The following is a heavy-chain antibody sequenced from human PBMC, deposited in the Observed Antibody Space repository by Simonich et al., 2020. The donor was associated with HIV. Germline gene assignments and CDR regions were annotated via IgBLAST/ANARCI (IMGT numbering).Heavy chain of an antibody. CDR3: TRGYGDYGDY. Sequence: QVQLQESGPGLVKPSETLSLTCAVSGGSFSGYYWSWIRQSPGKGLEWIGEINHSGSSNYNPSLKSRVTISVDASKNQFSLKLSSVTAADTAVYYCTRGYGDYGDYWGQGTLVTVSS. CDR1: GGSFSGYY. V-gene: IGHV4-34*01. J-gene: IGHJ4*02. D-gene: IGHD4-17*01. CDR2: INHSGSS.